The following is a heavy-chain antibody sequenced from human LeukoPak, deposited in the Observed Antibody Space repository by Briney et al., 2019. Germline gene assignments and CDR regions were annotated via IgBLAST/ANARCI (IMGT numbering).Heavy chain of an antibody. J-gene: IGHJ4*02. CDR1: GGSISSGGYS. V-gene: IGHV4-30-2*05. D-gene: IGHD1-26*01. CDR3: ARGGELDWYYFDY. CDR2: IYHSGST. Sequence: PSETLSLTCAVSGGSISSGGYSWSWIRQPPGKGLEWIGYIYHSGSTYYNPSLKSRVTISVDTSKNQFSLKLSSVTAADTAVYYCARGGELDWYYFDYWGQGTLVTVSS.